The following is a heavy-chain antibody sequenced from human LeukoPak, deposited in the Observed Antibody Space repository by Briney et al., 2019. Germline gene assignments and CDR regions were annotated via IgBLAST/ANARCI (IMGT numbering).Heavy chain of an antibody. D-gene: IGHD1-7*01. V-gene: IGHV1-18*01. CDR2: ISAYNGNT. J-gene: IGHJ6*02. CDR1: GYTFTSYG. Sequence: ASVKVSCKASGYTFTSYGISWVRQAPGQGLAWMGWISAYNGNTNYAQKLQGRVTMTTDTSTSTAYMELRSLRSDDTAVYYCARYAGTFGYYHYGMDVWGQGTTVTVSS. CDR3: ARYAGTFGYYHYGMDV.